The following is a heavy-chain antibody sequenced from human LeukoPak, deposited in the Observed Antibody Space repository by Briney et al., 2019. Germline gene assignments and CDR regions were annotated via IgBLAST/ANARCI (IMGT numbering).Heavy chain of an antibody. D-gene: IGHD1-26*01. J-gene: IGHJ4*02. V-gene: IGHV3-48*03. CDR3: ARDNVVGAFDY. CDR2: ISSSGSTI. CDR1: GFTFSSYE. Sequence: GGSLRLSCAASGFTFSSYEMNWVRQAPGKGLEWVSYISSSGSTIYYADSVKGRFTISRDNAKNSLYLQMNSLRAEDTAVYYCARDNVVGAFDYWGQGTLVTVSS.